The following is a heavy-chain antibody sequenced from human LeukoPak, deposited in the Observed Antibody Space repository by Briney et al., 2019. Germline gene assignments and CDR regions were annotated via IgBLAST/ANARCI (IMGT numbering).Heavy chain of an antibody. CDR2: TYYRTKWYN. CDR3: ARVALSGYCSGGSCYVDWFDP. V-gene: IGHV6-1*01. D-gene: IGHD2-15*01. Sequence: SQTLSLTCAISGDSVSSNSAAWHWIRQSPSRGLERQGRTYYRTKWYNDYAVSVKSRITINPDTSKSQFSLQLNSVTPEDTAVYYCARVALSGYCSGGSCYVDWFDPWGQGTLVTVSS. CDR1: GDSVSSNSAA. J-gene: IGHJ5*02.